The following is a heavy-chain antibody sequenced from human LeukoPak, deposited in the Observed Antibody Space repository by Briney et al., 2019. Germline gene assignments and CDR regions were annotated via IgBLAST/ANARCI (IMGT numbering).Heavy chain of an antibody. V-gene: IGHV3-48*04. CDR3: AKDLSSSCLDY. CDR2: ISSSSSTI. J-gene: IGHJ4*02. D-gene: IGHD6-13*01. CDR1: GFTFSSYS. Sequence: GGSLRPSCAASGFTFSSYSMNWVRRAPGKGLEWVSYISSSSSTIYYADSVKGRFTISRDNAKNSLYLQMNSLRAEDTAVYYCAKDLSSSCLDYWGQGTLVTVSS.